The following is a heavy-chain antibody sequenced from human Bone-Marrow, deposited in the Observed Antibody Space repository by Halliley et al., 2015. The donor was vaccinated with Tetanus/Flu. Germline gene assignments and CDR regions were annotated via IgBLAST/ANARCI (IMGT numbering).Heavy chain of an antibody. CDR2: LTPGGLST. V-gene: IGHV3-74*01. Sequence: LTWVARLTPGGLSTIYAASVRGRFTISRDRAKNTLFLQMNSLGMDDPAVYYCARGTSDWSGIDYWGQGTLVIVSS. CDR3: ARGTSDWSGIDY. J-gene: IGHJ4*02. D-gene: IGHD6-19*01.